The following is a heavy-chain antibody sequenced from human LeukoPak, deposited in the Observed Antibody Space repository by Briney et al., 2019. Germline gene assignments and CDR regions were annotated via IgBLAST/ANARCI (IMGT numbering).Heavy chain of an antibody. CDR3: AKALWSSGWSGRGGFHYYYGMDV. J-gene: IGHJ6*02. Sequence: GRSLRLPCAASGFTFSDYGMHWVRQAPGKGLEWVAVISHDGSHKYYADFVKGRFTISRDNSKNTLYLQMNSLRSEDTAVYYCAKALWSSGWSGRGGFHYYYGMDVWGQGTLVTVSS. CDR2: ISHDGSHK. V-gene: IGHV3-30*18. D-gene: IGHD6-19*01. CDR1: GFTFSDYG.